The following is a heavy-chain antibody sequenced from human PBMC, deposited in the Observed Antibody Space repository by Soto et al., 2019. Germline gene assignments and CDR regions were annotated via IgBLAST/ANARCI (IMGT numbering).Heavy chain of an antibody. V-gene: IGHV3-21*01. CDR1: GLTFSSYS. D-gene: IGHD1-1*01. CDR3: ARDHGMDAFDI. Sequence: EVQLVESGGGLVKPGGSLRLSCAASGLTFSSYSMNWVRQAPGKGLEWVSSISSSSSYIYYADSVKGRFTISRDNAKNSLYLQMNSLRAEDTAVYYCARDHGMDAFDIWGQGTMVTVSS. J-gene: IGHJ3*02. CDR2: ISSSSSYI.